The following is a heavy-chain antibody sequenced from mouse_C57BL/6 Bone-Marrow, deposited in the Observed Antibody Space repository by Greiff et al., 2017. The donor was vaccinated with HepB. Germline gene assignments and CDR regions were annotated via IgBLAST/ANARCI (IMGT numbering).Heavy chain of an antibody. CDR1: GYTFTSYW. CDR3: ARLGYYYGSSSWYFDV. J-gene: IGHJ1*03. D-gene: IGHD1-1*01. Sequence: QVQLQQPGAELVKPGASVKMSCKASGYTFTSYWITWVKQRPGQGLEWIGDIYPGSGSTNYNEKFKSKATLTVDTSSSTAYMQLSSLTSEDSAVYDCARLGYYYGSSSWYFDVWGTGTTVTVSS. CDR2: IYPGSGST. V-gene: IGHV1-55*01.